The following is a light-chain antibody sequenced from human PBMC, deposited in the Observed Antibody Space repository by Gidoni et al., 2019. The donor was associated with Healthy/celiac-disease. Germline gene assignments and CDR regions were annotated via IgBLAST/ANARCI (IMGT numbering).Light chain of an antibody. Sequence: EIVSTQSPATLSLSPGERATLSCGASQSVSSSYLAWYQQTPGMAPRLLIYDASSRATGTPYRFSGSGSGADFTLTISRLKPEDFAVYYCQQYGSSPRLTFGGGTKVEIK. CDR1: QSVSSSY. CDR2: DAS. V-gene: IGKV3D-20*01. J-gene: IGKJ4*01. CDR3: QQYGSSPRLT.